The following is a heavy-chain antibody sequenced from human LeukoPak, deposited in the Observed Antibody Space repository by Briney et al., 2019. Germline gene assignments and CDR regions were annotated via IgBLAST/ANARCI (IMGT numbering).Heavy chain of an antibody. J-gene: IGHJ4*02. CDR1: GYTFTGYY. Sequence: ASVKVSCEASGYTFTGYYMHWVRQAPGQGLEWMGRINPNSGGTNYAQKFQGRVTMTRDTSISTAYMELSRLRSDDTAVYYCAAGYSSSWSSFDYWGQGTLVTVSS. CDR2: INPNSGGT. CDR3: AAGYSSSWSSFDY. D-gene: IGHD6-13*01. V-gene: IGHV1-2*02.